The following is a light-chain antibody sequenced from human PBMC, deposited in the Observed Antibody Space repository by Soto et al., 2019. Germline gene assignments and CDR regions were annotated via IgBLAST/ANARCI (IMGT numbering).Light chain of an antibody. CDR3: AAWDDSLNAWV. V-gene: IGLV1-44*01. CDR1: NSNIGSYT. J-gene: IGLJ3*02. CDR2: GNI. Sequence: QPVLTQPPSASGTPGQTVAISCSGTNSNIGSYTVNWYQQFPGTAPRLLIYGNIQRPSGVPDRFSGPKSDTSASLAISGLLSEDESDYYCAAWDDSLNAWVFGGGTKLTVL.